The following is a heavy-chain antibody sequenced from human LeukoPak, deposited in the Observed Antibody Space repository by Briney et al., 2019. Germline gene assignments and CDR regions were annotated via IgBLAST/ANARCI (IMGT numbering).Heavy chain of an antibody. V-gene: IGHV1-69*13. CDR2: IIPIFGTA. CDR1: GGTFSSYA. J-gene: IGHJ3*02. CDR3: ATPQFVVVTANDAFDI. D-gene: IGHD2-21*02. Sequence: SVKVSCKASGGTFSSYAISWVRQAPGQGLEWMGGIIPIFGTANYAQKFQGRVTITADESTSTAYMELSSLRSEDTAVYYCATPQFVVVTANDAFDIWGQGTMVTVSS.